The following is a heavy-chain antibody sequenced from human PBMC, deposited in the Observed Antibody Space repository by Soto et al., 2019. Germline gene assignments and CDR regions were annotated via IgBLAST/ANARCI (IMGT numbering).Heavy chain of an antibody. J-gene: IGHJ4*01. CDR2: TSSTSHPK. Sequence: GGSLRLSCEASGFNFSKSGMYWVRQAPGKGLEWISYTSSTSHPKYYADAVKGRFTISRDNAKNSLYLQMDGLRDDDTALNYCARDRTAMDVFDSWGQGTQVTVSS. CDR1: GFNFSKSG. V-gene: IGHV3-48*02. D-gene: IGHD5-18*01. CDR3: ARDRTAMDVFDS.